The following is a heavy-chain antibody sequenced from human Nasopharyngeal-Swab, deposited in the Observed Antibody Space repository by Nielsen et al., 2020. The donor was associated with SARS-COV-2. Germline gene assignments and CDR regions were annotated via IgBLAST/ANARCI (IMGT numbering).Heavy chain of an antibody. Sequence: ASVKVSCKASGYTFTSYAMNWVRQAPGQGLEWMGWINTNTGNPTYAQGFTGRFVFSLDTSVSTAYLQISSLKAEDTAVYYCARGGSSSWYSHYYYYMDVWGKGTTVTVSS. CDR1: GYTFTSYA. D-gene: IGHD6-13*01. J-gene: IGHJ6*03. CDR2: INTNTGNP. V-gene: IGHV7-4-1*02. CDR3: ARGGSSSWYSHYYYYMDV.